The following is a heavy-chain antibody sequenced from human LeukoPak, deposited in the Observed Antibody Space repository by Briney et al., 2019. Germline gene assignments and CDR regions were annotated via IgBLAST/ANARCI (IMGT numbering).Heavy chain of an antibody. D-gene: IGHD3-22*01. Sequence: GGSLRLSCAASGFTFSTYPMHWVRQAPGKGLEWVAVIADDGKDKHYVESVKGRFTISRDNANNSLYLQMNDLRADDTAVYYCARGDSSACPDYWGQGTLVTVSS. CDR1: GFTFSTYP. V-gene: IGHV3-30*04. CDR3: ARGDSSACPDY. CDR2: IADDGKDK. J-gene: IGHJ4*02.